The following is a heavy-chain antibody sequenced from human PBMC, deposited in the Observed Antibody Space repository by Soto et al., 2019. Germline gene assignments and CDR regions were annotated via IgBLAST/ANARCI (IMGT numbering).Heavy chain of an antibody. CDR3: TTGRYNWNAFDI. J-gene: IGHJ3*02. CDR1: GFTFSNAW. CDR2: IKSKTDGGTT. V-gene: IGHV3-15*01. D-gene: IGHD1-1*01. Sequence: GGSLRLSCAASGFTFSNAWMSRVRQAPGKGLEWVGRIKSKTDGGTTDYAAPVKGRFTISRDDSKNTLYLQMNSLKTEDTAVYYCTTGRYNWNAFDIWGQGTMVTVSS.